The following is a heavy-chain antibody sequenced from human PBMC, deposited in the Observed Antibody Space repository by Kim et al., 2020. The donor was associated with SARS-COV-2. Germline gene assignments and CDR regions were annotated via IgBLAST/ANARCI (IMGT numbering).Heavy chain of an antibody. D-gene: IGHD3-22*01. J-gene: IGHJ2*01. Sequence: YVKGRFTISRENAKNSLYLQMNSLRAGDTAVYYCARAQDSSGSSPRYFDLWGRGTLVTVSS. V-gene: IGHV3-13*01. CDR3: ARAQDSSGSSPRYFDL.